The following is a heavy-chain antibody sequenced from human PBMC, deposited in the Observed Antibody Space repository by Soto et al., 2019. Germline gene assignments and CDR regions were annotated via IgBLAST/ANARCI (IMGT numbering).Heavy chain of an antibody. D-gene: IGHD6-6*01. CDR1: GYTFTSYA. Sequence: ASVKVSCKASGYTFTSYATHWVRQAPGQRLEWMGWINAGNGNTKYSQKFQGRVTITRDTSASTAYMELSSLRSEDTAVYYCAIAARTGEIDYWGQGTLVTVSS. J-gene: IGHJ4*02. CDR3: AIAARTGEIDY. V-gene: IGHV1-3*01. CDR2: INAGNGNT.